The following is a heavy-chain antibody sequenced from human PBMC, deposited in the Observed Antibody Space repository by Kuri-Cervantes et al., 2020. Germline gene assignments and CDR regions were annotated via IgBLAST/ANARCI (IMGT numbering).Heavy chain of an antibody. V-gene: IGHV4-30-4*01. D-gene: IGHD2-2*01. J-gene: IGHJ5*02. Sequence: SETLSLTCTVSGGSISSGDYYWSWIRQPPGKGLEWIGYIYYSGSTYYNPSLKSRVTISVDTSKNQFSLKLSSVTAADTAVYYCATRGRGEARYCSSTSCYEGWFDPWGQGTLVTVSS. CDR2: IYYSGST. CDR1: GGSISSGDYY. CDR3: ATRGRGEARYCSSTSCYEGWFDP.